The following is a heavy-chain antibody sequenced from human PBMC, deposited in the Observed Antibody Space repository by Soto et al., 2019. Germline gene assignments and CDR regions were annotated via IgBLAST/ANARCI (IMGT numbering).Heavy chain of an antibody. CDR3: ARGREYCSGGSCYSWSLWFDP. V-gene: IGHV4-34*01. J-gene: IGHJ5*02. D-gene: IGHD2-15*01. Sequence: SESLSLTYAVSGASFSGYSWSWIRQPPGKGPECIGEINHSGSTDYNPSLKGRVTISVDTSKNQFSLKLSSVTAADTAVYYCARGREYCSGGSCYSWSLWFDPWGQGTLVTVSS. CDR1: GASFSGYS. CDR2: INHSGST.